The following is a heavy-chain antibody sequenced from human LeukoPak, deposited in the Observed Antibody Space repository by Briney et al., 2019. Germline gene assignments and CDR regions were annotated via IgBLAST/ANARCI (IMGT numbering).Heavy chain of an antibody. V-gene: IGHV3-23*01. CDR2: ISGSGGST. J-gene: IGHJ6*01. D-gene: IGHD3-16*01. CDR3: AKDIWGTPPQYYSSCGMDV. Sequence: GGSLRLSCAASGFTFSSYAMSWVRQAPGKGLEWVSVISGSGGSTYYADSVKGRFTISRDNSKNTLYLQMNSLRAEDTAVYYCAKDIWGTPPQYYSSCGMDVWGQGSTVTVSS. CDR1: GFTFSSYA.